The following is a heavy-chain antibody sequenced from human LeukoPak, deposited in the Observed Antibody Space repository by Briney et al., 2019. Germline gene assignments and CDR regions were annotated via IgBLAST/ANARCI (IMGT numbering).Heavy chain of an antibody. J-gene: IGHJ4*02. CDR1: GFTFSDHW. CDR3: ARDPASPVPFDS. Sequence: PGGSLRLSCAASGFTFSDHWMSWVRQAPGKGLEWVANIKADGSEKLYVDSVKGRFIISRDNAKKSVYLQMNSLRAEDTAVYYCARDPASPVPFDSWGQGTLVTVSS. CDR2: IKADGSEK. V-gene: IGHV3-7*05.